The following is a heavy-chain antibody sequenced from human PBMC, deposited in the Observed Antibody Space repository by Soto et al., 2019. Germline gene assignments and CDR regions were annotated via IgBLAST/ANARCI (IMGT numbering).Heavy chain of an antibody. CDR1: GGSISTYY. Sequence: QVQLQESGPGLVKPSETLSLTCTVSGGSISTYYWTWIRQSPGKGLEWLGYVYYSGSTDYNPSLRSRVTISVDTSKNQFSLELRSVTPADTAVYYCTREYNYGHNWFDPWGQGTLVTVSS. CDR2: VYYSGST. CDR3: TREYNYGHNWFDP. D-gene: IGHD3-10*01. J-gene: IGHJ5*02. V-gene: IGHV4-59*01.